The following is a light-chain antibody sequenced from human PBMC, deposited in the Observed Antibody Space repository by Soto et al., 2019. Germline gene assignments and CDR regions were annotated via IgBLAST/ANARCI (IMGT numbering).Light chain of an antibody. CDR2: GAS. J-gene: IGKJ4*01. Sequence: EIVLTQSPGTLSLSPGERATLSCRASQTVSSSQLAWYQQRPGQAPRLLIYGASTRATGIPDWFSGSGSGTDFSLTISRLEPEDFGVYYCQQYSSSTLTFGGGTKVEIK. V-gene: IGKV3-20*01. CDR3: QQYSSSTLT. CDR1: QTVSSSQ.